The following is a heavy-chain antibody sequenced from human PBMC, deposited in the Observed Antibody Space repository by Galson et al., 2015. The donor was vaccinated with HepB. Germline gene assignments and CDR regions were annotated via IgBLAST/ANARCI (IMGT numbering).Heavy chain of an antibody. CDR1: GFTFSSYA. D-gene: IGHD3-10*01. V-gene: IGHV3-23*01. CDR2: ISGSGGST. CDR3: ASRKLLWYFDL. Sequence: SLRLSCAASGFTFSSYATSWVRQAPGKGLEWVSAISGSGGSTYYADSVKGRFTISRDNSKNTLYLQMNSLRAEDTAVYYCASRKLLWYFDLWGRGTLVTVSS. J-gene: IGHJ2*01.